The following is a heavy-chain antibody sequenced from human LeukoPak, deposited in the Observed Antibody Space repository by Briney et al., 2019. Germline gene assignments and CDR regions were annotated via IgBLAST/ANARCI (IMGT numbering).Heavy chain of an antibody. CDR2: IKQDGSQK. V-gene: IGHV3-7*01. CDR3: ARDGRGPPDCYYYGRDV. Sequence: GGSLRLSCAVSGFTFSIYWMSWVRQAPGRGLEWVANIKQDGSQKYYVASVKGRFTSSRDKAKNSLYLEMNSLRAEDRAVYYWARDGRGPPDCYYYGRDVWGEGSTVTVSS. CDR1: GFTFSIYW. D-gene: IGHD1-26*01. J-gene: IGHJ6*01.